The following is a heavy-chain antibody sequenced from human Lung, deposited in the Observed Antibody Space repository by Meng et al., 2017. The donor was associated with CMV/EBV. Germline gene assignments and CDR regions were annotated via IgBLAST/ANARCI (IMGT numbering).Heavy chain of an antibody. CDR1: GGSFSGYY. J-gene: IGHJ5*02. Sequence: VYGGSFSGYYWSWIRQPPGKGLEWIGEINHSGSTNYNPSLKSRVTISVDTSKNQFSLKLSSVTAADTAVYYCARRSSSWLDENWFDPWGQGTLVTVSS. CDR3: ARRSSSWLDENWFDP. CDR2: INHSGST. D-gene: IGHD6-13*01. V-gene: IGHV4-34*01.